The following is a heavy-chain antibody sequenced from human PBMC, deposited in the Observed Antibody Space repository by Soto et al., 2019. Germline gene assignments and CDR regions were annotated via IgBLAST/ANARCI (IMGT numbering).Heavy chain of an antibody. D-gene: IGHD2-15*01. Sequence: QVKLVQSGAEVKKPGSSVKVSCKASGGTSRSLSITWVRQAPGQGLEWMGGNTPLFGIPNYPQKFQGRLTITADKSTGTDYLELSSPTSEDTPVYCCARDTNSEGGWFDTWGGGTLVTVSS. CDR3: ARDTNSEGGWFDT. J-gene: IGHJ5*02. V-gene: IGHV1-69*17. CDR1: GGTSRSLS. CDR2: NTPLFGIP.